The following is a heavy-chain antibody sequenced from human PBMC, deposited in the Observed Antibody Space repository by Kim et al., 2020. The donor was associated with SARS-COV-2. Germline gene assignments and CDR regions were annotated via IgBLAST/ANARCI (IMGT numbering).Heavy chain of an antibody. CDR2: IYYSGST. CDR1: GGSISSSSYY. D-gene: IGHD3-10*01. CDR3: ARRIITMVRGVGFFDDAFDI. Sequence: SETLSLTCTVSGGSISSSSYYWGWIRQPPGKGLEWIGSIYYSGSTYYNPSLKSRVTISVDTSKNQFSLKLSSVTAADTAVYYCARRIITMVRGVGFFDDAFDIWGQGTMVTVSS. J-gene: IGHJ3*02. V-gene: IGHV4-39*01.